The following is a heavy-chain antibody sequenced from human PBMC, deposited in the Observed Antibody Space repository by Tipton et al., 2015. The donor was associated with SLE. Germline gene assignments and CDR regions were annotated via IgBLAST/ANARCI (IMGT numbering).Heavy chain of an antibody. D-gene: IGHD3-10*01. Sequence: TLSLTCTVSGGSISSYYWSWIRQPPGKGLEWIGYIYYSGRTYYNPSLKSRVTISVDTSKNQFSLKLSSVTAADTAVYYCARGLLWGAFDIWGQGTMVTVSS. V-gene: IGHV4-59*12. CDR3: ARGLLWGAFDI. J-gene: IGHJ3*02. CDR1: GGSISSYY. CDR2: IYYSGRT.